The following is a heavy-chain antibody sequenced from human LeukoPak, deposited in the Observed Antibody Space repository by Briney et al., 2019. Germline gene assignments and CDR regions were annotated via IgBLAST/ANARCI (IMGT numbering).Heavy chain of an antibody. CDR1: GYTFTSYY. J-gene: IGHJ5*02. CDR3: ATVRGSIAVAGTFGWFDP. Sequence: ASVKVSCKASGYTFTSYYMHWVRQAPGQGLEWMGIINPSGGSTSYAQKFQGRVTMTRDTSTSTVYMELSSLRSEDTAVYYCATVRGSIAVAGTFGWFDPWGQGTLVTVSS. V-gene: IGHV1-46*01. D-gene: IGHD6-19*01. CDR2: INPSGGST.